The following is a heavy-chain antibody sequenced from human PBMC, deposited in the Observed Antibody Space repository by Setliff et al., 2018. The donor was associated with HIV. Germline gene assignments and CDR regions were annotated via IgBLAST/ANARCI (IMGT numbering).Heavy chain of an antibody. Sequence: SVKVSCKASGGTFSDYTVNWVRQAPGQGLEWMGRIIPIIGIENYAQKFQGRVTITADKSTSAAYMELNSLRSDDTAIYYCARSDCSSVRCYLGHAFEIWGQGTMVTVSS. CDR1: GGTFSDYT. CDR3: ARSDCSSVRCYLGHAFEI. CDR2: IIPIIGIE. D-gene: IGHD2-15*01. J-gene: IGHJ3*02. V-gene: IGHV1-69*02.